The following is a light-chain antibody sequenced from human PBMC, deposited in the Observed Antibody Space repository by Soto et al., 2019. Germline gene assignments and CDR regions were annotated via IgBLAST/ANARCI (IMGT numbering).Light chain of an antibody. CDR2: ELT. J-gene: IGLJ1*01. V-gene: IGLV2-14*01. CDR1: SDNVGRFSF. CDR3: SSYETTSRRL. Sequence: QSALTQPASVSGSPGQSITISCTGTSDNVGRFSFVSWYQQHPGKAPKLLIYELTKRPSGISDRFSGSKSGNTGSLTISGLQAEDEADYYCSSYETTSRRLFGTGTKLTVL.